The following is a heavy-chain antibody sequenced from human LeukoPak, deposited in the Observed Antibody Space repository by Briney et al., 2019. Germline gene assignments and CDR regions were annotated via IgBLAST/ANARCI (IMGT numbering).Heavy chain of an antibody. CDR2: ISRSGETA. J-gene: IGHJ4*02. V-gene: IGHV3-23*01. CDR3: ARSSCPNNRCTYYLDY. CDR1: GFTFSNFA. D-gene: IGHD2-8*01. Sequence: GGSLRLSCAASGFTFSNFAMRWVRQAPGKGLEWVSAISRSGETAVYADSMRGRFTMSRDNSKNTLYLQMNSLGAEDTAVYYCARSSCPNNRCTYYLDYWGQGTLSPSPQ.